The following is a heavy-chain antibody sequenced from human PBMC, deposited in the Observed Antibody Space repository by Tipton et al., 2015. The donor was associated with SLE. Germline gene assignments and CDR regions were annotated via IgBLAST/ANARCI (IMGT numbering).Heavy chain of an antibody. J-gene: IGHJ3*02. Sequence: QVQLVQSGAEVKPSETLSLTCDVHGGSFSGYYWNWIRQSPGKGLEWIGEINRSGTTNYITSLKSRVTISLDTSKNQFSLSLKSVTAADTALYYCARGFGNSFKRAFDIWGQGTLVTVSS. CDR2: INRSGTT. V-gene: IGHV4-34*01. CDR1: GGSFSGYY. CDR3: ARGFGNSFKRAFDI. D-gene: IGHD4-23*01.